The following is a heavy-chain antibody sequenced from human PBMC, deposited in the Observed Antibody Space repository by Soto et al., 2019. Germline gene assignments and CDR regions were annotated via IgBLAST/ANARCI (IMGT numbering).Heavy chain of an antibody. CDR3: ARDWLGSSGSDY. CDR2: INAGNGNT. V-gene: IGHV1-3*01. CDR1: GYTFTSYA. D-gene: IGHD6-19*01. J-gene: IGHJ4*02. Sequence: AASVKVSCKASGYTFTSYAMHWVRQAPGQRLEWMGWINAGNGNTKYSQKFQGRVTITRDTSASTAYMELSSLRSEDTAVYYCARDWLGSSGSDYWGQGTLVTVSS.